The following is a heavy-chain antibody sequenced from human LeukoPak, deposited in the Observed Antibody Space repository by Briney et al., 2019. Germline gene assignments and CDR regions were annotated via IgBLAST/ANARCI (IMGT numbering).Heavy chain of an antibody. CDR1: GYRFNAYW. CDR3: ARAGSGSYYVDY. Sequence: GESLKISCKGSGYRFNAYWIAWVRQMPGKGLEWMGIIYPDDSDTRYSPSFQGQVTISADKSVRTAYLQWSSLKASDTAMYYCARAGSGSYYVDYWGQGTLVTVSS. J-gene: IGHJ4*02. CDR2: IYPDDSDT. V-gene: IGHV5-51*01. D-gene: IGHD3-10*01.